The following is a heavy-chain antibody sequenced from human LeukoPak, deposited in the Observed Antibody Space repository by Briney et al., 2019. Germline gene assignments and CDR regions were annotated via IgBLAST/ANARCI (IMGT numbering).Heavy chain of an antibody. J-gene: IGHJ4*02. V-gene: IGHV3-23*01. CDR2: LRVGYGDE. Sequence: GGSLRLSCAASGFTFSSYVMTWVRRAPGKGLEWVSALRVGYGDEHYADSVRGRFTISSDSPKNKVYLQMNSLRAEDTAVYYCAKEASVFIRGYFDYWGQGALVTVSS. CDR1: GFTFSSYV. CDR3: AKEASVFIRGYFDY. D-gene: IGHD3-10*01.